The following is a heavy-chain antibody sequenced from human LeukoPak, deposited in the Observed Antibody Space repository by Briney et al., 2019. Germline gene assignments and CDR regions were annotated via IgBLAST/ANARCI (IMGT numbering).Heavy chain of an antibody. Sequence: GGSLRLSCAASRFTFSSYWVHWVRQAPGKGLVWVSRINTDGSTTGYADAVKGRFTISRDNAKNTLYLQMNSLRAEDTAVYYCARAHRSGSLDNRGKGTLVTVSS. CDR3: ARAHRSGSLDN. V-gene: IGHV3-74*01. CDR2: INTDGSTT. D-gene: IGHD1-26*01. CDR1: RFTFSSYW. J-gene: IGHJ4*02.